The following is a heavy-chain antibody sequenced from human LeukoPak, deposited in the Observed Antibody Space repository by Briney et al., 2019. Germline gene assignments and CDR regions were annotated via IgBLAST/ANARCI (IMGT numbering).Heavy chain of an antibody. D-gene: IGHD5-24*01. CDR2: ISSSGSTI. V-gene: IGHV3-11*01. CDR1: GFTFSVSY. CDR3: ARDWIGDGYNYYHYFDY. J-gene: IGHJ4*02. Sequence: GGSLRLSCSASGFTFSVSYMGWIRQAPGKGLEWISYISSSGSTIYYADSVKGRFTISRDNAKNSLYLQMNRLRAEDTAVYYCARDWIGDGYNYYHYFDYWGQGTLVTVSS.